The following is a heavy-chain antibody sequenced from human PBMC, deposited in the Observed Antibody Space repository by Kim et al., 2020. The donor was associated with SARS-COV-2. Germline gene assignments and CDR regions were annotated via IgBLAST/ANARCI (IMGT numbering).Heavy chain of an antibody. CDR3: TTGLFFFGHQLLGYNWFDP. CDR2: IKSKTDGGTT. CDR1: GFTFSNAW. J-gene: IGHJ5*02. D-gene: IGHD2-2*01. V-gene: IGHV3-15*01. Sequence: GGSLRLSCAASGFTFSNAWMSWVRQAPGKGLEWVGRIKSKTDGGTTDYAAPVKGRFTISRDDSKNTLYLQMNSLKTEDTAVYYCTTGLFFFGHQLLGYNWFDPWGQGTLVTVSS.